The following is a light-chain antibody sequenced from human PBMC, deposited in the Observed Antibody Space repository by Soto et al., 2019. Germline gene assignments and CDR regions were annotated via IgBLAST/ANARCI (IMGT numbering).Light chain of an antibody. V-gene: IGLV4-69*01. CDR3: QTWGSGIVV. Sequence: QSVLTQSPSASASLGASVKLTCTLSSGHSNYAIAWHQQQSEKGPRYLIKLNSDGSHSKADRIPDGFSGSSSGSERYLTIASLQSEDEADYYCQTWGSGIVVFGGGTKLTVL. J-gene: IGLJ2*01. CDR1: SGHSNYA. CDR2: LNSDGSH.